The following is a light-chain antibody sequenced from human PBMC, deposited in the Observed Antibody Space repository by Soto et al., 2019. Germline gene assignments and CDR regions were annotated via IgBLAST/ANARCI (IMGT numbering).Light chain of an antibody. CDR1: ESIDNW. CDR2: ATS. V-gene: IGKV1-5*01. Sequence: DIQMTQSPSTLSASVGDTVTITCRASESIDNWLAWYQQKPWKAPKLLIFATSTVVRGVPAGFSGRGAGTEFTLTISSLQADHYATFACQQCHTDWTFGQGTKVEIK. CDR3: QQCHTDWT. J-gene: IGKJ1*01.